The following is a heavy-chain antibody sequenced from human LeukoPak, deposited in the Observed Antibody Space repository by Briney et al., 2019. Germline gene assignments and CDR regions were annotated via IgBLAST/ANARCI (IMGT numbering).Heavy chain of an antibody. D-gene: IGHD5-12*01. CDR2: IYYSGST. CDR3: ARYSGYDYGPGPYFYYYYYMDV. V-gene: IGHV4-59*11. Sequence: PSETLSLTCTVSGGSISSHYWSWIRQPPGKGLEWIGYIYYSGSTNYNPSLKSRVTISVDTSKNQFSLKLSSVTAADTAVYYCARYSGYDYGPGPYFYYYYYMDVWGKGTTVTVSS. J-gene: IGHJ6*03. CDR1: GGSISSHY.